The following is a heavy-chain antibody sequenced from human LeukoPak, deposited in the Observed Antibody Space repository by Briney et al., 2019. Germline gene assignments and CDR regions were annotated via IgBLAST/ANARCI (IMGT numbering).Heavy chain of an antibody. J-gene: IGHJ4*02. D-gene: IGHD3-22*01. CDR2: ISSSSTYI. CDR1: GFTFSDYY. V-gene: IGHV3-11*06. Sequence: GGSLRLSCAASGFTFSDYYMSWIRQAPGKGLEWVSSISSSSTYIYYADSVKGRFTISRDNAKNSLYLQMNSLRAEDTAVYYCASEDSSGYPDYWGQGTLVTVSS. CDR3: ASEDSSGYPDY.